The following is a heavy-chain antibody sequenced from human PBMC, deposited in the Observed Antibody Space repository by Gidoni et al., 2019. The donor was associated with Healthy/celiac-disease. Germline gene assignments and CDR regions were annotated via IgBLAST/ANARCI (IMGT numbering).Heavy chain of an antibody. Sequence: QLQLQDSGSGRVKPSQTLSLTCAVPGGSISSGGYSWSWIRQPPGKGLEWIGYIYHSGSTYYTPSLQSRFTVSVDRSKNQFSLKLSSVTAADTAVYYCARGPGGNQKFDYWGQGTLVTVSS. CDR1: GGSISSGGYS. D-gene: IGHD2-15*01. CDR3: ARGPGGNQKFDY. J-gene: IGHJ4*02. V-gene: IGHV4-30-2*01. CDR2: IYHSGST.